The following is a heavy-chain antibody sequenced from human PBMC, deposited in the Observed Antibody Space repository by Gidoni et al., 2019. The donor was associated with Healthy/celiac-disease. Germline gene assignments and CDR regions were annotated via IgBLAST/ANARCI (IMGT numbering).Heavy chain of an antibody. CDR3: ARDPGIAAAGHYYYYGMDV. Sequence: QVQLQESGPGLVKPSETLSLTCPVSGGSISSYYWSWIRQPPGKGLEWIGYIYYSGSTNYNPSLKSRVTISVDTSKNQFSLKLSSVTAADTAVYYCARDPGIAAAGHYYYYGMDVWGQGTTVTVSS. D-gene: IGHD6-13*01. CDR1: GGSISSYY. CDR2: IYYSGST. J-gene: IGHJ6*02. V-gene: IGHV4-59*01.